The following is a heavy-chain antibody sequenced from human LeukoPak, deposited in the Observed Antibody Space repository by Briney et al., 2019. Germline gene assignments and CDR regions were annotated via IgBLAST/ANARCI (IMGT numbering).Heavy chain of an antibody. J-gene: IGHJ6*02. CDR2: INHSGST. Sequence: SETLSLTCAVYGGSFSGFYWSWIRQPPGKGLEWIGEINHSGSTNYNPSLKSRVTISVDTSKNQFSLKLSSVTAADTAVYYCARGRGYGYPFYYYGMDVWGQGTTVTVSS. CDR3: ARGRGYGYPFYYYGMDV. D-gene: IGHD5-18*01. CDR1: GGSFSGFY. V-gene: IGHV4-34*01.